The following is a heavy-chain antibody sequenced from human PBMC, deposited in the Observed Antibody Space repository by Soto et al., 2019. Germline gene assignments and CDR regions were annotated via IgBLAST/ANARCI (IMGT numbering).Heavy chain of an antibody. CDR3: ARDNYYDSSGYIGWFDP. V-gene: IGHV4-59*01. D-gene: IGHD3-22*01. Sequence: PSETLSLTCTVSGGSISSYYWSWIRQPPGKGLEWIGYIYYSGSTNYNPSLKSRVTISVDTSKNQFSLKLSSVTAADTAVYYCARDNYYDSSGYIGWFDPWGQGNLVTVSS. CDR1: GGSISSYY. J-gene: IGHJ5*02. CDR2: IYYSGST.